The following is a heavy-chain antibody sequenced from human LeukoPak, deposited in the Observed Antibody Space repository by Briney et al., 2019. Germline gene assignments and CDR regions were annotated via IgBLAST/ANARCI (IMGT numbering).Heavy chain of an antibody. Sequence: GGSLRLSCAASGFTFSSYAMHWVRQAPGKGLEWVAVISYDGSNKYYADSVKGRFTISRDNSKNTLYLQMNSLRAEDTAVYYCARGGGTAMVQDDAFDIWGQGTMVIVSS. V-gene: IGHV3-30-3*01. J-gene: IGHJ3*02. D-gene: IGHD5-18*01. CDR2: ISYDGSNK. CDR1: GFTFSSYA. CDR3: ARGGGTAMVQDDAFDI.